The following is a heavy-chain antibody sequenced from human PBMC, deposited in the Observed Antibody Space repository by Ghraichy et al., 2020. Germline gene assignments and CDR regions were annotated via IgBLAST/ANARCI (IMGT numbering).Heavy chain of an antibody. J-gene: IGHJ6*02. CDR3: ARDDRDYYDSGSYYRVDG. CDR2: ISSSGSYI. D-gene: IGHD3-10*01. Sequence: GGSLRLSCAASGFTFSSYSMNWVRQAPGKGLEWVSSISSSGSYIYYADSVKGRFTISRDNAKNSLSLQMNSLRAEDTAVYYCARDDRDYYDSGSYYRVDGWGQGTTVTVSS. CDR1: GFTFSSYS. V-gene: IGHV3-21*01.